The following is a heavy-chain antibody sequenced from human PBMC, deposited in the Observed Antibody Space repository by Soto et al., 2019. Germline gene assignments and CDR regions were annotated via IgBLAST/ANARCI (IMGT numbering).Heavy chain of an antibody. D-gene: IGHD1-1*01. J-gene: IGHJ5*02. Sequence: PSETLSLTCSVSGGSISSVGHYWTWIRQQPGKGLEWIGYIYYSGSTDYNPSLKSRVSISVDTSKNQFSLNLSSVTAADTAVYYCVRDGTKTLRDWFDPWGQGISVTVSS. V-gene: IGHV4-31*03. CDR3: VRDGTKTLRDWFDP. CDR1: GGSISSVGHY. CDR2: IYYSGST.